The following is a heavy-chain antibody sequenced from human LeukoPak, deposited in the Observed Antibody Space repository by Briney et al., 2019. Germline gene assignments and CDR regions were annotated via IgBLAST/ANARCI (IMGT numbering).Heavy chain of an antibody. J-gene: IGHJ4*02. Sequence: GGSLRLSCAASGFTFSDYYMSWIRQAPGKGLEWVSYIRSSGSTIYYADSVKGRFTISRDNAKNSLYLQMNSLRAEDTAVYYCARDETEYYDILTGYPRYWGQGTLVTVSS. CDR3: ARDETEYYDILTGYPRY. CDR1: GFTFSDYY. V-gene: IGHV3-11*04. D-gene: IGHD3-9*01. CDR2: IRSSGSTI.